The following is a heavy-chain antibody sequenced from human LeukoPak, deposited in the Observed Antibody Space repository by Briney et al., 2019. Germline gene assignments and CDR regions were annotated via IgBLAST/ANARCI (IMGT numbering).Heavy chain of an antibody. CDR2: INHSGST. Sequence: SETLSLTCAVYGGSFSGYYWSWIRQPPGKGLEWIGEINHSGSTNYNPSLKSRATISVDTSKNQFSLKLSSVTAADTAVYYCARSWATTVAVLDYCGQGTLVTVSS. CDR3: ARSWATTVAVLDY. V-gene: IGHV4-34*01. CDR1: GGSFSGYY. D-gene: IGHD4-11*01. J-gene: IGHJ4*02.